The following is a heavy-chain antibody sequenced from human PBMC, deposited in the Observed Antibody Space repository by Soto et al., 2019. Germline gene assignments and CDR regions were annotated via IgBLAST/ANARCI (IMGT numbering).Heavy chain of an antibody. CDR2: IYYSGST. D-gene: IGHD3-3*01. V-gene: IGHV4-61*01. J-gene: IGHJ6*02. CDR3: ARALFLEWFSPYGMDV. CDR1: GGSVSSGSYY. Sequence: QVQLQESGPGLVKPSETLSLTCTVSGGSVSSGSYYWSWIRQPPGKGLEWIGYIYYSGSTNYNPCLKSRVTISVDTSKNQFSLKLSSVTAADTAVYYCARALFLEWFSPYGMDVWGQGTTVTVSS.